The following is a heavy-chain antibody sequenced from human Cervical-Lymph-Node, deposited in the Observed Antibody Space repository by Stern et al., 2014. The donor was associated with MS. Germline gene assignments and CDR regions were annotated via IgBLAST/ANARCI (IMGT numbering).Heavy chain of an antibody. CDR1: GFTFSDYY. D-gene: IGHD2-2*01. CDR3: ARDRRSCSSTSCSNGQIDY. V-gene: IGHV3-11*01. Sequence: QVQLVEAGGGLVKPGGSLRLPCAASGFTFSDYYMSWIRQAPGKGLERVSYISSSGSTIYYADSLKGRFTITRDNAKNSLYLQMNSLRAEDTAVYYCARDRRSCSSTSCSNGQIDYWGQGTLVTVSS. J-gene: IGHJ4*02. CDR2: ISSSGSTI.